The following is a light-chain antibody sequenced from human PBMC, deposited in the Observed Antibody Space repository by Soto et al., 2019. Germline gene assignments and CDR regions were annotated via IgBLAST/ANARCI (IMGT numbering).Light chain of an antibody. CDR2: DAS. Sequence: TVLTQSAGTLSLSSGERATLSCRASQSVSTYLAWYQQKPGQAPRLLIYDASNRATGIAARFSGSGSGAEFTLTISSLQAEDVAVYYCQQYYSTPLTFGGGTKVDIK. J-gene: IGKJ4*01. V-gene: IGKV3D-15*01. CDR1: QSVSTY. CDR3: QQYYSTPLT.